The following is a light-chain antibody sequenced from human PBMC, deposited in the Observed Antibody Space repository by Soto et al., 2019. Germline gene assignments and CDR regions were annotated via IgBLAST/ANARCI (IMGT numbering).Light chain of an antibody. CDR3: MQRTHWSLGT. J-gene: IGKJ2*02. CDR1: QSLVYSDGNTY. V-gene: IGKV2-30*01. CDR2: KVS. Sequence: DVGMTQSPLSLPVTLGQPASISCRSSQSLVYSDGNTYLNWFQKRPGQSPRRLIYKVSNRESGVRGRYVGSRSGTDLRLNISRVGDDDVGVYYCMQRTHWSLGTLGQGTKLDIK.